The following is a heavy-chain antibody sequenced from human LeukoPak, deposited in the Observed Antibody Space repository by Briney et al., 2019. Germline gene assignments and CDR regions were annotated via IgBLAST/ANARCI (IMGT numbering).Heavy chain of an antibody. CDR3: AKDKGRIPAANRNWFDP. CDR2: ISGSGGST. D-gene: IGHD2-2*01. J-gene: IGHJ5*02. V-gene: IGHV3-23*01. CDR1: GFTFSTYG. Sequence: GGSLRLSCAASGFTFSTYGMSWVRQAPGKGLEWVSGISGSGGSTYYADSVKGRFTISRDNSKNTLYLQMSSLRAEDTAVYYCAKDKGRIPAANRNWFDPWGQGTLVTVSS.